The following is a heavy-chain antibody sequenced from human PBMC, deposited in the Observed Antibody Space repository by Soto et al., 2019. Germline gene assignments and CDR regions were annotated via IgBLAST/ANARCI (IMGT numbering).Heavy chain of an antibody. CDR2: IIPVLGPA. CDR1: GVTFNTFA. J-gene: IGHJ4*02. CDR3: VRAAKRYFDY. V-gene: IGHV1-69*06. Sequence: QVQLVQSGAEVKKPGSSVKVSCKASGVTFNTFAISWVRQAPGQGLEWMGGIIPVLGPAFYAQKFQGRVTVTADRSTSPAYLELSSLRSEDTAVYFCVRAAKRYFDYWGQGTLVTVSS.